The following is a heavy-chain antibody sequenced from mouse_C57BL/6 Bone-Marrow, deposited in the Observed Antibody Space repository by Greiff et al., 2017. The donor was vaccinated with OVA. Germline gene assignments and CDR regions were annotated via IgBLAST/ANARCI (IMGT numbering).Heavy chain of an antibody. CDR1: GYTFTSYW. Sequence: QAQLQQPGAELVKPGASVKLSCKASGYTFTSYWMHWVKQRPGQGLEWIGMIHPNSGSTNYNEKFKSKATLTVDKSSSTAYMQLSSLTSEDSAVYYCAGLLLRYFDVWGTGTTVTVSS. D-gene: IGHD1-1*01. J-gene: IGHJ1*03. CDR2: IHPNSGST. V-gene: IGHV1-64*01. CDR3: AGLLLRYFDV.